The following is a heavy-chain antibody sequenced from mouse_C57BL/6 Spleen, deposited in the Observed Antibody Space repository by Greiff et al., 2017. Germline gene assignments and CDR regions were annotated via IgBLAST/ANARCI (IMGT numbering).Heavy chain of an antibody. CDR2: ISDGGSYT. CDR1: GFTFSSYA. CDR3: ARDLGGNYTWAWFAY. V-gene: IGHV5-4*01. D-gene: IGHD2-1*01. J-gene: IGHJ3*01. Sequence: EVNPVESGGGLVKPGGSLKLSCAASGFTFSSYAMSWVRQTPEKRLEWVATISDGGSYTYYPDNVKGRFTISRDNAKNNLYLQMSHLKSEDTAMYYCARDLGGNYTWAWFAYWGQGTLVTVSA.